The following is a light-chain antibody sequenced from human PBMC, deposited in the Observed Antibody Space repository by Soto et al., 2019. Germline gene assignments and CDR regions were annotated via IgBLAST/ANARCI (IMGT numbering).Light chain of an antibody. Sequence: TNSQSTLSLSPGGRATLSCSASQGVSRMLAWYQQSPGQSPRLLISGASMRASGVPVRFIGSGSGTDFTLTISTQEPEGFAFEVCEVHPNIFGQGTRLDIK. V-gene: IGKV3-20*01. CDR3: EVHPNI. CDR2: GAS. CDR1: QGVSRM. J-gene: IGKJ5*01.